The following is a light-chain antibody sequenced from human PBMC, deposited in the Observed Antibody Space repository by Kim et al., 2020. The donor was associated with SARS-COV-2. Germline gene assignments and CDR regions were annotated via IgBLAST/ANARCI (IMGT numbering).Light chain of an antibody. Sequence: ASVGDRVTITCRASQSMSSLLNWYQQKPGKAPNLLIYGASSLQSGVPSRFSGAGSGTDFTLTISSLQPEDFATYYCQQSYHTPITFGQGTRLEIK. V-gene: IGKV1-39*01. CDR3: QQSYHTPIT. CDR2: GAS. CDR1: QSMSSL. J-gene: IGKJ5*01.